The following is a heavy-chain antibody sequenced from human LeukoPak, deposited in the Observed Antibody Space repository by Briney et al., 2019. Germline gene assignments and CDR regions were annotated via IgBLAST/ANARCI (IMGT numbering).Heavy chain of an antibody. CDR3: ARAAVAGSGYFDY. V-gene: IGHV6-1*01. J-gene: IGHJ4*02. Sequence: SQTLSLTCAVSGDSVSSNSAAWNWIRQSPSRGLEWLGRTYYRSKWFNDYAVSVKSRIAINPDTSKNQFSLQLNSVIPEDTAVYYCARAAVAGSGYFDYWGQETLVTVSS. CDR1: GDSVSSNSAA. D-gene: IGHD6-19*01. CDR2: TYYRSKWFN.